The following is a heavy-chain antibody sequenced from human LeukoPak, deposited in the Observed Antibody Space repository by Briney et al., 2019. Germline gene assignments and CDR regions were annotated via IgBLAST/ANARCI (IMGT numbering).Heavy chain of an antibody. CDR2: IYSGGTI. D-gene: IGHD6-13*01. CDR3: ARGMEQQLAFDS. Sequence: GGSLRLSCAASGFTVSTTYMSWVRQAPGKGLEWVSLIYSGGTIYSADSVKGRFTISRDDSNNTLYLQMNSLRAEDTAFYYCARGMEQQLAFDSWGQGTPVTVSS. CDR1: GFTVSTTY. J-gene: IGHJ4*02. V-gene: IGHV3-53*01.